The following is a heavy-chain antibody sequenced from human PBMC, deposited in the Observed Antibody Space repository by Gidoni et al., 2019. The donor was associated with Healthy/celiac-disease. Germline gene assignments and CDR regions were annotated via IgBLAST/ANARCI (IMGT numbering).Heavy chain of an antibody. Sequence: QVQLVQSGAAVKKPGSSAKVSCKAYGGTFSSYATGWGRQAPGQGLEWMGGFIPIFGNANYAQKFQGRVTITADESTSTAYMELSSLRSEDTAVYYCAGRIQLWSRKLYYYYYYYMDVWGKGTTVTVSS. D-gene: IGHD5-18*01. J-gene: IGHJ6*03. CDR3: AGRIQLWSRKLYYYYYYYMDV. CDR1: GGTFSSYA. CDR2: FIPIFGNA. V-gene: IGHV1-69*01.